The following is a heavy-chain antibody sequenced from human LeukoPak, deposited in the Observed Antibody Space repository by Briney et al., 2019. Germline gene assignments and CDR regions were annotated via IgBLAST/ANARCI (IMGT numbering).Heavy chain of an antibody. J-gene: IGHJ4*02. Sequence: SETLSLTCTVSGGSISTYYWSWIRQPPGKGLEWIGYIYYSGSTNYNPSLKSRVTISVDTSKNPFSLKLSSVTAADTAVYSCAASYYYYSSGPRPYYFDFWGQGTLVTVSS. V-gene: IGHV4-59*08. CDR2: IYYSGST. CDR3: AASYYYYSSGPRPYYFDF. CDR1: GGSISTYY. D-gene: IGHD3-22*01.